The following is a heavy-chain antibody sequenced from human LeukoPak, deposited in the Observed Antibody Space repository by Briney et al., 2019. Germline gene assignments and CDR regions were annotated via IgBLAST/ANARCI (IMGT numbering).Heavy chain of an antibody. D-gene: IGHD3-22*01. Sequence: GASVKVSCKASGYTFTSYDINWVRQATGQGLEWMGWMNPNSGNTGYAQKFQGRVTIIRNTSISTAYMELSSLRSEDTAVYYCARDFPNGHYYDSSGYIDYWGQGTLVTVSS. CDR1: GYTFTSYD. CDR3: ARDFPNGHYYDSSGYIDY. CDR2: MNPNSGNT. V-gene: IGHV1-8*03. J-gene: IGHJ4*02.